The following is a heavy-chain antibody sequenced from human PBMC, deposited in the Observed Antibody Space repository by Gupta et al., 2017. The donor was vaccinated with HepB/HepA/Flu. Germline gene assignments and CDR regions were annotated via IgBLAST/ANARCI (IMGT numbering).Heavy chain of an antibody. D-gene: IGHD3-10*01. CDR3: AKDVGASYNGPVDC. J-gene: IGHJ4*02. V-gene: IGHV3-23*04. CDR2: SRGDGGSK. CDR1: GFTFSNFG. Sequence: EVQLVESGGGLVQPGGSLRLSCAASGFTFSNFGMSWVRQAPGKGLEWVTTSRGDGGSKHYAESVKGRLTISRDNSKNTLYLQMDSLRTEETAIYYCAKDVGASYNGPVDCWGQGTLVTVSP.